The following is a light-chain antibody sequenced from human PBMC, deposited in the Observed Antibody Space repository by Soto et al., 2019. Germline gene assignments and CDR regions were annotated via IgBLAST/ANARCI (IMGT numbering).Light chain of an antibody. CDR3: QQYETFSGT. V-gene: IGKV1-5*01. Sequence: DIQMTQSPSTLSSSVGDTVPVTCRVSQSVSGWLAWYQQKPGEAPKLLIYDASALPRGVPSRFSGSGSGTKFTLTIASLQPDDFATYYCQQYETFSGTFGPGTKVDIK. J-gene: IGKJ1*01. CDR2: DAS. CDR1: QSVSGW.